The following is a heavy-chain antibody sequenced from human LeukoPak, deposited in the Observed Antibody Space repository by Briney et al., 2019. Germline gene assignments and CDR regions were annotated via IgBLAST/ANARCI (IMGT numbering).Heavy chain of an antibody. CDR2: IKEDGREK. CDR1: GNTFDDYG. CDR3: VRDQEHSFPH. J-gene: IGHJ4*02. D-gene: IGHD1/OR15-1a*01. V-gene: IGHV3-7*01. Sequence: GGSLRLSCTDSGNTFDDYGMSWVRQAPGKGLEWVAKIKEDGREKYYVDSVKGRFTISRDNAENSLYLQMNSLRAEDTAVYFCVRDQEHSFPHWGQGTLVSVSS.